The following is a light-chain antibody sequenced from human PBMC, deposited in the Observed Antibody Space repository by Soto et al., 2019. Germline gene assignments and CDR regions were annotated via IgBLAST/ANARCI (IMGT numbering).Light chain of an antibody. CDR3: QQYGVSPLMYT. V-gene: IGKV3-20*01. Sequence: EIVLVQSPGTLSLSPGERATLSCRASQSVTNNYLAWYQQKPGQAPRLLIYGASSRATGVPDRFSGSGSGTDFTLTITRLEAEDFAVYYWQQYGVSPLMYTFGQGTKVGVK. CDR1: QSVTNNY. CDR2: GAS. J-gene: IGKJ2*01.